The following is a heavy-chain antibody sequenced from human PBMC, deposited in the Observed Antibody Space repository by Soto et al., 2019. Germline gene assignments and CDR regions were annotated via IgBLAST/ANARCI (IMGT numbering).Heavy chain of an antibody. CDR3: AREPYESSGSLDY. CDR1: GYTFTNYA. CDR2: INAGNGDT. V-gene: IGHV1-3*01. Sequence: ASVKVSCKASGYTFTNYAMHWVRQAPGQRLEWMGWINAGNGDTKYSEKFQARVIITMDTTATTAYMELSSLRSEDTALYYCAREPYESSGSLDYWGQGTLVTVSS. J-gene: IGHJ4*01. D-gene: IGHD3-22*01.